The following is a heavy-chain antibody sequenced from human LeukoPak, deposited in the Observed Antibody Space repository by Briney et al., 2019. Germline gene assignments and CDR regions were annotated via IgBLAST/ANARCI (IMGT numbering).Heavy chain of an antibody. V-gene: IGHV2-70*11. CDR1: GFSLSTSGMC. Sequence: SGPTLVNPTQTLTLTCTFSGFSLSTSGMCVSWIRQPPGKALEWLARIDWDDDKYYSTSLKTRLTISKDTSKNQVVLTMTNMDPVDTATYYCARMVRRGYYYYYMDVWGKGTTVSVS. CDR3: ARMVRRGYYYYYMDV. D-gene: IGHD3-10*01. J-gene: IGHJ6*03. CDR2: IDWDDDK.